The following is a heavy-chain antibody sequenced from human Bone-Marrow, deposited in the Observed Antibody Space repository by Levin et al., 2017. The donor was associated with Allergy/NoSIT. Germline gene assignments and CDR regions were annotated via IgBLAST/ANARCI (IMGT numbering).Heavy chain of an antibody. CDR1: GYSLTSYW. CDR2: IYPGDSDT. CDR3: ARQLATTLTNGRYSYYFDY. Sequence: GGSLRLSCKGSGYSLTSYWIGWVRQMPGKGLEWMGSIYPGDSDTRYSPSFQGQGNISGDKSISTAYLQWSSLQASDTAMYYCARQLATTLTNGRYSYYFDYWGQGTLVTVSS. J-gene: IGHJ4*02. V-gene: IGHV5-51*01. D-gene: IGHD4-17*01.